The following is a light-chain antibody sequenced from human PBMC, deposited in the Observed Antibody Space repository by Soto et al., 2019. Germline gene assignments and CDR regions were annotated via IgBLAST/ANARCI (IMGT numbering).Light chain of an antibody. CDR1: QSVANNY. CDR3: QQFSSYPLT. CDR2: EAS. Sequence: EIVLTHSPGTLYLSPGARATLSCRASQSVANNYLAWYQQKPGQAPRLLIYEASSRATGIPDRFSGGGSGTDFTLTISRLEPDDFAVYYCQQFSSYPLTFGGGTKVDI. V-gene: IGKV3-20*01. J-gene: IGKJ4*02.